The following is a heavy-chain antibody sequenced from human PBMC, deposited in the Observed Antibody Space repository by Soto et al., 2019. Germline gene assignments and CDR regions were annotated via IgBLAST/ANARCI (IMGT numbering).Heavy chain of an antibody. J-gene: IGHJ4*02. V-gene: IGHV3-30*18. CDR2: ISYDGSNK. CDR3: AKEGDYGDYVSFDY. Sequence: QVQLVESGGGVVQPGRSLRLSCAASGFTFRRYGMHWVRQAPGKGLEWVAVISYDGSNKYYADSVKGRFTISRDNSKNTLYLQMNSLRAEDTAVYYCAKEGDYGDYVSFDYWGQGTLVTVSS. D-gene: IGHD4-17*01. CDR1: GFTFRRYG.